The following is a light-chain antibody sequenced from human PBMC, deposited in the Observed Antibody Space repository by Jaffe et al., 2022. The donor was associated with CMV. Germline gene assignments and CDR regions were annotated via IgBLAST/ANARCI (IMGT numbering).Light chain of an antibody. CDR1: DSNIVNNY. Sequence: QSVLTQPPSVSAAPGQKVTISCSGSDSNIVNNYVSWYQQLPGTAPKLLIFDNNKRPSGILDRFSGSQSGTSATLGITGLQTGDEADYYCGTWDSSLNAYVFGTGTKVTVL. J-gene: IGLJ1*01. CDR3: GTWDSSLNAYV. V-gene: IGLV1-51*01. CDR2: DNN.